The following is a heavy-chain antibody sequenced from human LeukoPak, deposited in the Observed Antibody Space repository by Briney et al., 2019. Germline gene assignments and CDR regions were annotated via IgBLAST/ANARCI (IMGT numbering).Heavy chain of an antibody. V-gene: IGHV3-53*01. Sequence: PGGSLKLSCAASGFTVSSNYMSWVRQAPGKGLEWVSVIYSGGSTYYADSVKRRFTISRDNSKNTLYLQMNSLRAEDTAVYYCARQSRGYSYGYLGYYYYMDVWGKGTTVTVSS. CDR3: ARQSRGYSYGYLGYYYYMDV. J-gene: IGHJ6*03. D-gene: IGHD5-18*01. CDR1: GFTVSSNY. CDR2: IYSGGST.